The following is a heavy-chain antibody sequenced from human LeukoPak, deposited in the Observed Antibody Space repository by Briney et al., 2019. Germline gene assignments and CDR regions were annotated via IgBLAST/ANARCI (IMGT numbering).Heavy chain of an antibody. Sequence: ASVKVSCKASGYTFTSYGISWVRQAPGQGREWMGWISAYNGNTDYAQKLQGRVTITTDTSTSTAYMELRSLRSDDTAVYYCARDNEQWLPSEYFQHWGQGTLVTVSS. CDR3: ARDNEQWLPSEYFQH. V-gene: IGHV1-18*01. CDR2: ISAYNGNT. J-gene: IGHJ1*01. CDR1: GYTFTSYG. D-gene: IGHD6-19*01.